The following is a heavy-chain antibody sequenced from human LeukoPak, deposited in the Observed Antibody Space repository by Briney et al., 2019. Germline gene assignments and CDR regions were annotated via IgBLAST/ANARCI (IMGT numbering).Heavy chain of an antibody. CDR2: IYYSGSS. V-gene: IGHV4-39*07. Sequence: SETLSLTCTVSGDSISSSSHYWGWIRQPPGKGLEWIGSIYYSGSSYYNPSLKSRITISVDTSKNQFSLKLSSVTAADTAVYYCARGRPNLELRSRGNKGFNFDYWGQGTLVTVSS. CDR3: ARGRPNLELRSRGNKGFNFDY. CDR1: GDSISSSSHY. D-gene: IGHD1-7*01. J-gene: IGHJ4*02.